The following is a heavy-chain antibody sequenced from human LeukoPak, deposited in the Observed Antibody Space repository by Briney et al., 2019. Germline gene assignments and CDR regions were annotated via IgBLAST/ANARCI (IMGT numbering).Heavy chain of an antibody. CDR3: ARGSGKIFDY. CDR1: GGSISSYY. V-gene: IGHV4-59*01. J-gene: IGHJ4*02. Sequence: SETLSLTCTVSGGSISSYYWSWIRQPPRKGLEWIGYIYYSGSTNYNPSLKSRVTISVDTSKNQFSLKLSSVTAADTAVYYCARGSGKIFDYWGQGTLVTVSS. D-gene: IGHD3-3*01. CDR2: IYYSGST.